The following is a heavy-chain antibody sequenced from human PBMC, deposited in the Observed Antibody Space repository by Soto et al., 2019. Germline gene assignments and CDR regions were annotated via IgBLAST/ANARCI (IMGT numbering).Heavy chain of an antibody. CDR3: VRDWVVEANYDRLDY. CDR2: IYAGGNT. CDR1: GSSVTSNY. D-gene: IGHD4-4*01. V-gene: IGHV3-53*01. Sequence: PGGSLRLSCTASGSSVTSNYMPWVRQAPGKGLECVSVIYAGGNTYYADSVKGRFTISSDNSKNTLYLQMNNLRAEDTAVYYCVRDWVVEANYDRLDYWGQGTLVTVSS. J-gene: IGHJ4*02.